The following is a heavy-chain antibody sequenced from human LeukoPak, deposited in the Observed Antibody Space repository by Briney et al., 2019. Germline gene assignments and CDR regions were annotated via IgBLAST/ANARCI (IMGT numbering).Heavy chain of an antibody. Sequence: GGSLRLSCAASGDYWMHWVRQVPGKGLVWVSHINSDGSWTSYADSVKGRFTISKDNAKNTVYLQMNSLRAEDTAVYYCVSFYETYWGRGTLVTVSS. V-gene: IGHV3-74*01. CDR2: INSDGSWT. D-gene: IGHD2/OR15-2a*01. CDR3: VSFYETY. CDR1: GDYW. J-gene: IGHJ4*02.